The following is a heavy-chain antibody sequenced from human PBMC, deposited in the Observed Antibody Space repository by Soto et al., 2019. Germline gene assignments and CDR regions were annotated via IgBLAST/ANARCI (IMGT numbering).Heavy chain of an antibody. V-gene: IGHV3-23*01. J-gene: IGHJ4*02. Sequence: LRLSCAASGFTFSSYAMSWVRQAPGKGLEWVSTISGSGGSTYSADSVKGRFSISRDNSKNTLFLQMNSLRAEDTAVYYCAKARGYSNNWPFDYWGQGTLVTVSS. CDR2: ISGSGGST. CDR1: GFTFSSYA. CDR3: AKARGYSNNWPFDY. D-gene: IGHD6-13*01.